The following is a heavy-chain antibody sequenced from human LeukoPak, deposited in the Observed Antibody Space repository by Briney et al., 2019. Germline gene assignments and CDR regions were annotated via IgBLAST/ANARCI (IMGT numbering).Heavy chain of an antibody. CDR1: GYTFTSYY. Sequence: SVKVSCKASGYTFTSYYMHWVRQAPGQGLEWMGGIIPVLGTTNYAQTFQNKVTITADESTSTTYMELSSLTSEDTAIYYCATGSHVRVYDSSAYYGHYWGQGTLVTVSS. CDR2: IIPVLGTT. CDR3: ATGSHVRVYDSSAYYGHY. D-gene: IGHD3-22*01. V-gene: IGHV1-69*13. J-gene: IGHJ4*02.